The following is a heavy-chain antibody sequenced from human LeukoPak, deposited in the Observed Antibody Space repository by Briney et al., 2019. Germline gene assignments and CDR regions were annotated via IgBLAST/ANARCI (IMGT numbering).Heavy chain of an antibody. V-gene: IGHV4-31*03. CDR2: IYNSGTT. CDR3: VTTITTLDVLAFHY. J-gene: IGHJ4*02. Sequence: SSETLSLTCTASGGSINSGYHWSWIRQHQGKGLEWIGYIYNSGTTYYNPALKSRVIISVDTSKNQFSLKLNSATAADTAVYYCVTTITTLDVLAFHYWGQGALVTVSS. D-gene: IGHD4-11*01. CDR1: GGSINSGYH.